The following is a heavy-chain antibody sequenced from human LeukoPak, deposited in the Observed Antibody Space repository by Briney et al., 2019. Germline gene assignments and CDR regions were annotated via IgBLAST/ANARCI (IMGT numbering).Heavy chain of an antibody. Sequence: GGSLRLSCAASGFIFTDYWMNWVRQAPGKGLEWVAVISYDGSNKYYADSVKGRFTISRDNSKNTLYLQMNSLSAEDTAVYYCARGRYGSYYYYYMDVWGKGTTVTVSS. V-gene: IGHV3-30-3*01. D-gene: IGHD1-26*01. CDR2: ISYDGSNK. J-gene: IGHJ6*03. CDR1: GFIFTDYW. CDR3: ARGRYGSYYYYYMDV.